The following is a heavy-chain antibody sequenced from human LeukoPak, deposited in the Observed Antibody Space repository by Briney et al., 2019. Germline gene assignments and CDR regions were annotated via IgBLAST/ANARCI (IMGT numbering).Heavy chain of an antibody. CDR3: SREGGPYRPLDY. CDR1: GGSITSTNY. J-gene: IGHJ4*02. CDR2: VNLQGST. V-gene: IGHV4-4*02. Sequence: SGTLSLTCGVSGGSITSTNYWTWVRQPPGKGLEWIGEVNLQGSTNYNPSLMGRVAISVDMSENHISLQLTSVTAADTAVYYCSREGGPYRPLDYSGQGTLVTVSS.